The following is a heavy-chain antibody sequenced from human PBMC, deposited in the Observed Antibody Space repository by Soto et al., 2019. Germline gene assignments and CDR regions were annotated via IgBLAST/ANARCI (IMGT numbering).Heavy chain of an antibody. D-gene: IGHD4-4*01. V-gene: IGHV3-53*01. CDR3: ARETVTYYYYYGLDV. Sequence: PXGSVRLSRAVSGFNVSSTCRTWVRQAPGKGLEWVSLIYSCGNTYYADSVKGRFTISRDNSKNTVYLQMKGLRAEDTAVYYCARETVTYYYYYGLDVWGQGTAVTVSS. CDR1: GFNVSSTC. J-gene: IGHJ6*02. CDR2: IYSCGNT.